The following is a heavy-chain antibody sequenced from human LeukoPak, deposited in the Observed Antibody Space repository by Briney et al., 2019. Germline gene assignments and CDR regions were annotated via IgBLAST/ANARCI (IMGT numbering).Heavy chain of an antibody. CDR1: GGSISSYY. Sequence: SETLSLTCTVSGGSISSYYWSWIRQPAGKGLEWIGRIYTSGGTNYNPSLTSRVTMSVDTSKNQFSLKLSSVTAADTAVYYCARSLWFGEYNWFDPWGQGTLVTVSS. J-gene: IGHJ5*02. CDR3: ARSLWFGEYNWFDP. V-gene: IGHV4-4*07. CDR2: IYTSGGT. D-gene: IGHD3-10*01.